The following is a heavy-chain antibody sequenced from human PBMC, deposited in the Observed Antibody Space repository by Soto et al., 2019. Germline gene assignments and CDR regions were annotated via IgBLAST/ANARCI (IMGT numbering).Heavy chain of an antibody. V-gene: IGHV1-58*01. J-gene: IGHJ4*02. CDR1: GFTFTSSA. D-gene: IGHD3-22*01. Sequence: GASVKVSCKASGFTFTSSAVQWVRQARGQRLEWIGWIVVGSGNTNYAQKFQERVTITRDMSTSTAYMELNSLRAEDTAVYYCARSHLYYDSSGYPDYWGQGTLVTVSS. CDR3: ARSHLYYDSSGYPDY. CDR2: IVVGSGNT.